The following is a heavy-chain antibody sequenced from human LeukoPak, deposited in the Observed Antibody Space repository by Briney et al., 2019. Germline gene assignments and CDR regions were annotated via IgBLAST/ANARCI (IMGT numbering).Heavy chain of an antibody. CDR3: ATPPGYSSSSGLDY. CDR1: GGTFSSYA. J-gene: IGHJ4*02. CDR2: IIPILGIA. V-gene: IGHV1-69*04. Sequence: ASVKVFCKASGGTFSSYAISWVRQPPGQGLEWMGRIIPILGIANYAQKFQGRVTITADKSTSTAYMELSSLRSEDTAVYYCATPPGYSSSSGLDYWGQGTLVTVSS. D-gene: IGHD6-6*01.